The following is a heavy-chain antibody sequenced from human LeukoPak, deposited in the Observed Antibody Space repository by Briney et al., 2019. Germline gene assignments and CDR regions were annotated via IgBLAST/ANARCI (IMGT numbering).Heavy chain of an antibody. J-gene: IGHJ5*02. D-gene: IGHD3-3*01. Sequence: PSETLSLTCAVYGGSFSGYYWSWIRQPPGKGMGWIGEINHSGSTNYNPSLKSRVTISVDTSKNQFSLKLSSVTAADTAVYYCARGTYYDFWRPNFNWFDPWGQGTLVTVSS. V-gene: IGHV4-34*01. CDR2: INHSGST. CDR3: ARGTYYDFWRPNFNWFDP. CDR1: GGSFSGYY.